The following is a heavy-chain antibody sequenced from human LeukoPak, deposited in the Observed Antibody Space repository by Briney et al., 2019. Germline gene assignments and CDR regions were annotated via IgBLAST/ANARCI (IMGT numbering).Heavy chain of an antibody. J-gene: IGHJ4*02. CDR2: VYHGGSS. D-gene: IGHD2-21*02. V-gene: IGHV4-38-2*02. CDR1: GYSISSGFY. CDR3: ARRVGGSDCFDY. Sequence: SETLSLTCTVSGYSISSGFYWGWIRQPPGKGLEWIGNVYHGGSSYYNPSLKSRVTISVDTSKNQFSLNLYSVTAADTAVYYCARRVGGSDCFDYWGQGTLVTVSS.